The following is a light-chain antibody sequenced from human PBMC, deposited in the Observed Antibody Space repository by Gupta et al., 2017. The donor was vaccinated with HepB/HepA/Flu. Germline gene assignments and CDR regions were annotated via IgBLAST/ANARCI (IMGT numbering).Light chain of an antibody. CDR1: QSVLHSSNNKNY. J-gene: IGKJ3*01. Sequence: DIVMTQSPDSLAVSLGERATINCKSSQSVLHSSNNKNYLAWYQQKPGRPPKLLIYWASTRESGVPDRFSGSGSGTDFTLTISSLQAEDVAIYYCQQYDNNPLFTFGPGTKVDIK. V-gene: IGKV4-1*01. CDR3: QQYDNNPLFT. CDR2: WAS.